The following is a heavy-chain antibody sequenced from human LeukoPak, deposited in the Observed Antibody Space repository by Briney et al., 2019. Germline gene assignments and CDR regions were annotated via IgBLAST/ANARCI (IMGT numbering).Heavy chain of an antibody. D-gene: IGHD2-15*01. J-gene: IGHJ4*02. Sequence: GASVKVSCKASGYTFTSYGISWVRQAPGQGLEWMGWISAYNGNTNYAQKLQGRVTMTTDTSTRTAYMEMRSLRSDDTAVYYCARGEDPYCSGGSCYFDYWGQGTLVTVSS. CDR1: GYTFTSYG. CDR2: ISAYNGNT. CDR3: ARGEDPYCSGGSCYFDY. V-gene: IGHV1-18*01.